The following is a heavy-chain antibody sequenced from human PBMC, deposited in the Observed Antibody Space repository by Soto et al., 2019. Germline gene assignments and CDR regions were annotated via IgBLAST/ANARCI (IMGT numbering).Heavy chain of an antibody. CDR2: IWYDGSNK. V-gene: IGHV3-33*01. CDR3: ARSQPNYYGSGSDYYMDV. CDR1: GFTFSSYG. D-gene: IGHD3-10*01. J-gene: IGHJ6*03. Sequence: QVQLVESGGGVVQPGRSLRLSCAASGFTFSSYGMHWVRQAPGKGLEWVAVIWYDGSNKYYADSVKGRFTISRDNSKNTLYLQRNSLRAEDTAVYYCARSQPNYYGSGSDYYMDVWGKGTTVTVSS.